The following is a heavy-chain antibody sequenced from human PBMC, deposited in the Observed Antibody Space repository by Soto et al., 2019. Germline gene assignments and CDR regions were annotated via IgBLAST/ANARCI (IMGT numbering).Heavy chain of an antibody. CDR3: GRDRIAFGGVIDY. J-gene: IGHJ4*02. V-gene: IGHV3-33*01. CDR2: IWYDGNNK. Sequence: GGSLRLSCAASGFTFSSYGMHWVRQAPGKGLEWVAVIWYDGNNKYYADSVKGRFTISRDNSKNILYLQMSSLRAEDTAVYYCGRDRIAFGGVIDYWGQGTLVTVSS. CDR1: GFTFSSYG. D-gene: IGHD3-16*02.